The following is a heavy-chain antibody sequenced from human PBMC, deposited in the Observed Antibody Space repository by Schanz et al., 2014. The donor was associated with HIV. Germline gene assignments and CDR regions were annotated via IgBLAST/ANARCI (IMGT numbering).Heavy chain of an antibody. V-gene: IGHV3-23*04. CDR1: GFTFDFS. J-gene: IGHJ5*02. D-gene: IGHD2-15*01. CDR2: VRHDGGAT. CDR3: VTEQYSTISA. Sequence: DVQLVESGGDLAKPGGSLRLSCVASGFTFDFSMNWVRRAPGKGLEWISAVRHDGGATYYADSVKGRFTISRDNSRNILYLQMSNLRAEDTALYYCVTEQYSTISAWGQGALVIVSS.